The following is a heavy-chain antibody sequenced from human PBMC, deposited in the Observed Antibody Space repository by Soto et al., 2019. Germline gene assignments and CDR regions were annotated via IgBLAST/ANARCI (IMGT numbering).Heavy chain of an antibody. CDR2: IYYSGST. Sequence: SETLSLTCTVSGGSISSGDYYWSWIRQPPGKGLEWIGYIYYSGSTYYNPSLKSRVTISVDTSKDQFSLKLSSVTAADTAVYYCARAGYSISTSCYLPYWGQGTLVTVSS. CDR3: ARAGYSISTSCYLPY. CDR1: GGSISSGDYY. J-gene: IGHJ4*02. V-gene: IGHV4-30-4*01. D-gene: IGHD2-2*01.